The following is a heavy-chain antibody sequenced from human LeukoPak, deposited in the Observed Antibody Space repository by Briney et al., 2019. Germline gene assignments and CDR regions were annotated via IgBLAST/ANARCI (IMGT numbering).Heavy chain of an antibody. CDR2: ISSSGNTI. D-gene: IGHD5-18*01. V-gene: IGHV3-48*03. CDR1: GFTFSSYE. Sequence: GGSLRLSCAASGFTFSSYEMNWVRQAPGKGLEWVSYISSSGNTIYYADSVKGRFTISRDNAKNSLYLQMNSLRSEDTAVYYCARDGGYSYGLDYWGRGTLVTVSS. J-gene: IGHJ4*02. CDR3: ARDGGYSYGLDY.